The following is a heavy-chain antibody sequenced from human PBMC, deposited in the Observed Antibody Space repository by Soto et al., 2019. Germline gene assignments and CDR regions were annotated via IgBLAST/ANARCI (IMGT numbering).Heavy chain of an antibody. Sequence: SETLSLTCAVSGDSISSGYHWAWIRQPPGKGLEWIASIYHSGTTYYNPSLKSRVTISVDTSKNQFSLRLTSVTAADSAMYYCARTDSVGYYPYFGQATLVTVSS. D-gene: IGHD3-22*01. CDR3: ARTDSVGYYPY. V-gene: IGHV4-38-2*01. CDR1: GDSISSGYH. J-gene: IGHJ4*02. CDR2: IYHSGTT.